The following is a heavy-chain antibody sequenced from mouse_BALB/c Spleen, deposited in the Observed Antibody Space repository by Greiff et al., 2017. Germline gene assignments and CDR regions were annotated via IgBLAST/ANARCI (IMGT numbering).Heavy chain of an antibody. CDR1: GYTFTSYW. CDR3: TRRAYGSSYGYAMDY. Sequence: QVQLQQPGAELVRPGASVKLSCKASGYTFTSYWINWVKQRPGQGLEWIGNIYPSDSYTNYNQKFKDKATLTVDKSSSTAYMQLSSPTSEDSAVYYCTRRAYGSSYGYAMDYWGQGTSVTVSS. CDR2: IYPSDSYT. V-gene: IGHV1-69*02. D-gene: IGHD1-1*01. J-gene: IGHJ4*01.